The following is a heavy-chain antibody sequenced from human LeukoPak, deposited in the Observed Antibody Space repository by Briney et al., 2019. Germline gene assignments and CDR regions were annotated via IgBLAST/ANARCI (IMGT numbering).Heavy chain of an antibody. Sequence: ASVKVSCKASGYTFTNYAISWVRQAPGQGLEWMGWISGYNDNTNYAQKLQGRVTMTTDTSTSTAYMELRSLRSDDTAVYYCARTYYYDSSGYYFANYYYYYMDVWGKGTTVTVSS. CDR1: GYTFTNYA. CDR3: ARTYYYDSSGYYFANYYYYYMDV. CDR2: ISGYNDNT. V-gene: IGHV1-18*01. J-gene: IGHJ6*03. D-gene: IGHD3-22*01.